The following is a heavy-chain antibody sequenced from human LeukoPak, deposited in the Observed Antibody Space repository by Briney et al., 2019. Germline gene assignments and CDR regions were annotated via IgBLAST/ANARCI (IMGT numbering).Heavy chain of an antibody. CDR1: GGSISSGDYY. D-gene: IGHD3-22*01. V-gene: IGHV4-30-4*08. CDR2: IYYSGST. Sequence: SETLSLTCTVSGGSISSGDYYWSWIRQPPGKGLEWIGHIYYSGSTYYNPSLKSRVTISVDTSKNQFSLKLSSVTAADTAVYYCAREASPDMIAVFDYWGQGTLVTVSS. J-gene: IGHJ4*02. CDR3: AREASPDMIAVFDY.